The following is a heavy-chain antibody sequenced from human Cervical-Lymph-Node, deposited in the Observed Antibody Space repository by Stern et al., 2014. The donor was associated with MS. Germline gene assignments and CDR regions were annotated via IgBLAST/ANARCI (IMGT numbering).Heavy chain of an antibody. CDR2: IRQDGYDK. CDR1: GFSFGTSW. D-gene: IGHD2/OR15-2a*01. J-gene: IGHJ4*02. Sequence: QLVESGGGLVQPGGSLRLSCVASGFSFGTSWMSWVRQPPGRGLEWVANIRQDGYDKFYVDSVKGRFTISRDNARNSLYLQMNSLTVADTAVYYCARDRRAFLDYWGQGTHVAVSS. CDR3: ARDRRAFLDY. V-gene: IGHV3-7*01.